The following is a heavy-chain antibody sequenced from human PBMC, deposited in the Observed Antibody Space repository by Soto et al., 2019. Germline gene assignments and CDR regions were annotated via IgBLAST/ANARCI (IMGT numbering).Heavy chain of an antibody. CDR1: GGCLSSKTDT. V-gene: IGHV4-30-2*01. J-gene: IGHJ4*02. Sequence: SEAVSVTCGDSGGCLSSKTDTWNWIRQPPGKGLEWIGYIFPSGTTYYNPSLKSRVTISIDVSKNQFSLSLRSLTAADTAVYYCATSHEFDYWSQGTPVPVSS. CDR2: IFPSGTT. CDR3: ATSHEFDY.